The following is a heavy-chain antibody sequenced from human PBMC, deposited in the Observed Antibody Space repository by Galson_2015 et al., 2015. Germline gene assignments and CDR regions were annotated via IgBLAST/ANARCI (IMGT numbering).Heavy chain of an antibody. J-gene: IGHJ4*02. CDR1: GFTVRSDF. CDR3: ASGDYEIYYFDY. V-gene: IGHV3-53*01. CDR2: IYSGGST. Sequence: SLRLSCAASGFTVRSDFMRWVRQAPGKGLEWVSLIYSGGSTYYADSVKGRFTISRDNSKNTLYLQMNSLRAEDTAVYYCASGDYEIYYFDYWGQGTLVTVSS. D-gene: IGHD4-17*01.